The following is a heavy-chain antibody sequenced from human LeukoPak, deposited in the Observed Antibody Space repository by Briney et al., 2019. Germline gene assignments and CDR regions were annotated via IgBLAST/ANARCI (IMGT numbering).Heavy chain of an antibody. J-gene: IGHJ4*02. CDR3: ARDYYYDT. V-gene: IGHV3-53*01. CDR2: IYSGGST. CDR1: GFTFRSYA. Sequence: PGGSLRLSCAASGFTFRSYAMSWVRQAPGKGLEWVSVIYSGGSTYYADSVKGRFTISRDNSKNTLYLQMNSLRAEDTAVYYCARDYYYDTWGQGTLVTVSS.